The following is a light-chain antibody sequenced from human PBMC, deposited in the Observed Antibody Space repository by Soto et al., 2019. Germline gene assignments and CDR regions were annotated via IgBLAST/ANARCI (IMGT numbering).Light chain of an antibody. Sequence: QSALTQPASVSGYPGQSITISCTGRSSDVGVYNYVSWYQQHPGKAPKFMIYEVSRRPSGVSNRFSVSKSGNTASLTVSGLQAEDEADHYCSSYTTSNTYVFGTGTKVTVL. CDR3: SSYTTSNTYV. V-gene: IGLV2-14*01. CDR2: EVS. CDR1: SSDVGVYNY. J-gene: IGLJ1*01.